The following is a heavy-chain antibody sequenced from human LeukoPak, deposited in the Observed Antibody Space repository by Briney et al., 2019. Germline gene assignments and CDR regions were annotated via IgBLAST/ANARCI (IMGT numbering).Heavy chain of an antibody. CDR3: ARGGYDFWSGYKGFDY. J-gene: IGHJ4*02. CDR1: GYTFTGYY. D-gene: IGHD3-3*01. V-gene: IGHV1-2*02. Sequence: ASVKVSCKASGYTFTGYYMHWVRQAPGQGLEWMGWINPNSGGTNYAQKFQGRVTMTRDTSISTAYMELSRLRSDDTAVYYCARGGYDFWSGYKGFDYWGQGTLVTVSS. CDR2: INPNSGGT.